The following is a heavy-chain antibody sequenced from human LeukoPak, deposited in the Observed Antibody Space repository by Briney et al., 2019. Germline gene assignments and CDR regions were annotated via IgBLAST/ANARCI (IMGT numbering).Heavy chain of an antibody. D-gene: IGHD6-19*01. CDR2: ISSNGGST. V-gene: IGHV3-64*01. J-gene: IGHJ4*02. CDR3: ARDLGYSSGWSYFDY. CDR1: GFTFSSYA. Sequence: GGSLRLSCAASGFTFSSYAMHWVRQAPGKGLEYVSAISSNGGSTYYANSVKGRFTISRDNSKNTLYLQMGSLRAEDMAVYYCARDLGYSSGWSYFDYWGQGTLVTVSS.